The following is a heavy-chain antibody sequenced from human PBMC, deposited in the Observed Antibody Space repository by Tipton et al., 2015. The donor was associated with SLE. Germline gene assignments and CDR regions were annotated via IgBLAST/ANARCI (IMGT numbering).Heavy chain of an antibody. CDR3: ARWGLEDYGDYGGFDY. D-gene: IGHD4-17*01. J-gene: IGHJ4*02. Sequence: TLSLTYTVSGGSISSGSYYWSWIRQPAGKGLEWIGHIYTSGSTNYNPSLKSRVTISVDTSKNQFSLKLSSVTAADTAVYYCARWGLEDYGDYGGFDYWGQGTLVTVSS. V-gene: IGHV4-61*09. CDR2: IYTSGST. CDR1: GGSISSGSYY.